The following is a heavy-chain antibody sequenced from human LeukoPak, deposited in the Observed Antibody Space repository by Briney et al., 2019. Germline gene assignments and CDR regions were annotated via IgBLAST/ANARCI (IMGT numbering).Heavy chain of an antibody. V-gene: IGHV1-18*01. CDR3: ARDYYDILTGYYREAFDI. Sequence: ASVKVSCKASGYTFTSYGISWVRQAPGQGLEWMGWISAYNGNTNYAQKLQGRVTMTTDTSTSTAYMELRSLRSDDTAVYYCARDYYDILTGYYREAFDIWGQGTMVTVSS. D-gene: IGHD3-9*01. CDR1: GYTFTSYG. CDR2: ISAYNGNT. J-gene: IGHJ3*02.